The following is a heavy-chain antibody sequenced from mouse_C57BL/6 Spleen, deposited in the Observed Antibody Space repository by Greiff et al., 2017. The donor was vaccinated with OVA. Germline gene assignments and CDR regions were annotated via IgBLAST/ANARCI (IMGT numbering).Heavy chain of an antibody. CDR1: GYAFSSSW. J-gene: IGHJ2*01. V-gene: IGHV1-82*01. D-gene: IGHD1-1*01. CDR2: IYPGDGDT. CDR3: ANYYGGYVDY. Sequence: VQLQQSGPELVKPGASVKISCKASGYAFSSSWMNWVKQRPGKGLEWIGRIYPGDGDTNYNGKFKGKATLTADKSSSTAYMQLSSLTSEDAAVYFCANYYGGYVDYWGQGTTLTVSS.